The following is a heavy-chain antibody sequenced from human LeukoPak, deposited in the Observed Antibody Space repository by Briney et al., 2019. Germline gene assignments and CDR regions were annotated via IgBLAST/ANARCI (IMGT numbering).Heavy chain of an antibody. J-gene: IGHJ1*01. CDR2: IYYSGST. CDR1: GGSINSYY. Sequence: SETLSLTCTVSGGSINSYYWSWIRQPPGKGLEWIGYIYYSGSTNYNPSLKSRVTISVDTSKNQFSLKLSSVTAADTAVYYCARGGIAARPAPQYFQHWGQGTLVTVSS. CDR3: ARGGIAARPAPQYFQH. D-gene: IGHD6-6*01. V-gene: IGHV4-59*01.